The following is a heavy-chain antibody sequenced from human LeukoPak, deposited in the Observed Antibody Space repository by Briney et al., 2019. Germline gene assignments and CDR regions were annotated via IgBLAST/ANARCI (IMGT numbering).Heavy chain of an antibody. Sequence: PSETLSLTCSVSGGPISSSPYYWGWIRQSPGKGLVWIGNIYYSGSTHYNPSLKSRLTISVDTSKNLFSLKLTSVTAADTAIYYCARQWYSSGWYGDWGQGILVTVSS. CDR3: ARQWYSSGWYGD. J-gene: IGHJ4*02. D-gene: IGHD6-19*01. CDR1: GGPISSSPYY. V-gene: IGHV4-39*01. CDR2: IYYSGST.